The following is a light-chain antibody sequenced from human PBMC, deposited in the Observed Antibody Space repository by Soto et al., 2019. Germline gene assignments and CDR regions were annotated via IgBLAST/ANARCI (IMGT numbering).Light chain of an antibody. CDR2: DAS. CDR1: QSVSKY. Sequence: EIVLTQSPATLSLTPGERATLSCRASQSVSKYLAWYQQKPGQAPRLLIYDASNRATGIPARFSGSGSGTDFTLTISRLEPEDFAVYYCQQRSNWPPSITFGQGTRLEIQ. J-gene: IGKJ5*01. V-gene: IGKV3-11*01. CDR3: QQRSNWPPSIT.